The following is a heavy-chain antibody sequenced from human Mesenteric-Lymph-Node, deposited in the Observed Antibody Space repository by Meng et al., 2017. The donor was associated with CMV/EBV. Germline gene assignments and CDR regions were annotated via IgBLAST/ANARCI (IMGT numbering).Heavy chain of an antibody. J-gene: IGHJ4*02. CDR3: ARENDSSGYYYGICDY. CDR1: GFTFSSHW. D-gene: IGHD3-22*01. V-gene: IGHV3-19*01. Sequence: GSLKISCAASGFTFSSHWMCWVRQAPGKGLEWVSGVSWNGSRTHYADSVKGRFIISRDNSRNFLYQQMNSLRPEDMAVYYCARENDSSGYYYGICDYWGQGTLVTVSS. CDR2: VSWNGSRT.